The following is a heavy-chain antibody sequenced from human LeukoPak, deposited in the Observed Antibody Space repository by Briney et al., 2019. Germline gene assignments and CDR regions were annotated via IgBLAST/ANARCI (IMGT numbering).Heavy chain of an antibody. CDR1: GFPLNNIY. CDR3: VRDRGIASTGGYGMDV. D-gene: IGHD6-13*01. CDR2: NNGGGIT. J-gene: IGHJ6*02. Sequence: PGGALNLSLAASGFPLNNIYISWVPQAPGTGLGWGSINNGGGITHNEDSVKGRFTISRDNSKNKLYLQMNSLRAEDTAVYHCVRDRGIASTGGYGMDVWGQGTTVTVSS. V-gene: IGHV3-53*01.